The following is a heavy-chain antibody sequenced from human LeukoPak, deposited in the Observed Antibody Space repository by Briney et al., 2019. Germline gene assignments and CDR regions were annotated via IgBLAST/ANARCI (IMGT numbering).Heavy chain of an antibody. D-gene: IGHD3-3*01. CDR2: IKGDGIST. CDR1: GFDFSSNW. Sequence: GGSLRLSCAASGFDFSSNWMHWVRHAPGQGLVWVSRIKGDGISTNYGDSVKGRFTISRDIAKNTLYLQMNSLRAEDTGVYYCAKDHYWSIDYWGRGTLVTVSS. V-gene: IGHV3-74*01. J-gene: IGHJ4*02. CDR3: AKDHYWSIDY.